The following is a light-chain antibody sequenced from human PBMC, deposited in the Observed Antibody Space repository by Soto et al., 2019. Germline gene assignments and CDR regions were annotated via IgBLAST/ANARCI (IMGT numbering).Light chain of an antibody. J-gene: IGKJ1*01. Sequence: DIQMAQTPSSLSASLGDRVTITCRASQSISRSLNWYQQKPGKAPKLLIFAASSLQSGVPSRFSGSGSGTEFTLTISSLQPDDFATYYCQHYNSYSEAFGQGTKVDIK. CDR3: QHYNSYSEA. CDR1: QSISRS. CDR2: AAS. V-gene: IGKV1-5*01.